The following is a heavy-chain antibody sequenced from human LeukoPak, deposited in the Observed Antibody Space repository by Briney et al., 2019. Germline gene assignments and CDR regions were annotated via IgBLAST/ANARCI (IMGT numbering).Heavy chain of an antibody. Sequence: PGRSLRLSCAASGFTFRSYGMHWVRQAPGKGLEWVAVISYDGSNQYYADSVKGRFTISRDNSKNTLYLQMNSLRGADTAVYYCAKAHTVTTLYWFDPWGQGTLVTVSS. D-gene: IGHD4-17*01. CDR2: ISYDGSNQ. CDR3: AKAHTVTTLYWFDP. V-gene: IGHV3-30*18. J-gene: IGHJ5*02. CDR1: GFTFRSYG.